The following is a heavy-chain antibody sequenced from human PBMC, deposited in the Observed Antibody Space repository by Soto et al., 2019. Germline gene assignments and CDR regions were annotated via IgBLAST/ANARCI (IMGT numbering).Heavy chain of an antibody. V-gene: IGHV1-18*04. J-gene: IGHJ4*02. CDR2: ISAYNGNT. Sequence: QVQLVQSGAEVKKPGASVKVSCKASGYTFTSYGISWVRQAPGQGLEWMGWISAYNGNTNYAQKLQGRVTMTPDTSTSTAYMELRRLRSGDTAVYYCARDAYSSGWYRSDYWGQGTLVTVSS. D-gene: IGHD6-19*01. CDR3: ARDAYSSGWYRSDY. CDR1: GYTFTSYG.